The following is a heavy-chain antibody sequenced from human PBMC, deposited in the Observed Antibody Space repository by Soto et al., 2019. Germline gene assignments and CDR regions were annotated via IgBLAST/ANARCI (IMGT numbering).Heavy chain of an antibody. Sequence: SVKVSCKASVGTFSSYAISWVRQAPGQGLEWMGEIIPISGAANYAHKFQGRVTITTDVSASTAYMELSSLRSEDTAVYYCAGSLRFFLAGMDVWGQGTTATVSS. V-gene: IGHV1-69*05. CDR3: AGSLRFFLAGMDV. CDR1: VGTFSSYA. J-gene: IGHJ6*02. D-gene: IGHD3-3*01. CDR2: IIPISGAA.